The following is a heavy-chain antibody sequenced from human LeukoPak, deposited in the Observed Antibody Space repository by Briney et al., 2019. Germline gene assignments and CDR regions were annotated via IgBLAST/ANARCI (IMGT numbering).Heavy chain of an antibody. CDR2: ISSSSSTI. D-gene: IGHD3-22*01. CDR1: GLTFSSYS. V-gene: IGHV3-48*04. J-gene: IGHJ4*02. CDR3: ARELYYYDSSGPSIDY. Sequence: GGSLRPSCAASGLTFSSYSMNWVRQAPGKGLEWVSYISSSSSTIYYADSVKGRFTISRDNAKNSLYLQMNSLRAEDTALYYCARELYYYDSSGPSIDYWGQGTLVTVSS.